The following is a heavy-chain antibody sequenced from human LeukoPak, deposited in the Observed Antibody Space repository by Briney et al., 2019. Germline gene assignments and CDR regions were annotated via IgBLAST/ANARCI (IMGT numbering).Heavy chain of an antibody. CDR1: GFTFSSYE. V-gene: IGHV3-48*03. CDR3: ARRATTERGHSYGLDF. J-gene: IGHJ4*02. D-gene: IGHD5-18*01. CDR2: ISSSGSTI. Sequence: PGGSLRLSCAASGFTFSSYEMNWVRQAPGKGLEWVSYISSSGSTIYYADSLTGRFTISRDNAKNSLYPQMNSLRAEDTAMYYCARRATTERGHSYGLDFWGQGTLVTVSS.